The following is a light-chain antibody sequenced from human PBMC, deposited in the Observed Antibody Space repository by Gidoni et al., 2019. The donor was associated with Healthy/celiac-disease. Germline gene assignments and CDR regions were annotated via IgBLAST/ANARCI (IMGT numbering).Light chain of an antibody. CDR3: QQYYSTPFT. J-gene: IGKJ3*01. CDR2: WAS. Sequence: DIVMTQSPDSLAGSLGERATINCKSSQSVLYSSNNKNYLAWYQQKPGQPPKLLIYWASTRESGVPDRFSGSGSGTDFPLTISSLQAEDVAVYYCQQYYSTPFTFGPGTKVDIK. V-gene: IGKV4-1*01. CDR1: QSVLYSSNNKNY.